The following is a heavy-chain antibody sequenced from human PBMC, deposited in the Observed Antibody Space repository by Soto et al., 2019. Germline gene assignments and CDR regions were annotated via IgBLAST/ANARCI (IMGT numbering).Heavy chain of an antibody. CDR2: IYYSGNT. Sequence: SETLSLTCTVSGGSISSGDYYWSWIRQPPGKGLEWIGYIYYSGNTYYNPSLKSRVAISVDTSKNQFSLKVSSVTAADTAVYYCARALIQLWPHYYYGMDVWGQGTTVTVPS. CDR1: GGSISSGDYY. J-gene: IGHJ6*02. D-gene: IGHD5-18*01. CDR3: ARALIQLWPHYYYGMDV. V-gene: IGHV4-30-4*01.